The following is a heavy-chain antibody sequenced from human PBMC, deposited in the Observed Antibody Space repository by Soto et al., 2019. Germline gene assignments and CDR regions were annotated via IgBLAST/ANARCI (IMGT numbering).Heavy chain of an antibody. CDR3: AKDPGGVGQWLVRGTFDY. CDR2: ISYDGSNK. J-gene: IGHJ4*02. Sequence: QVQLVESGGGVVQPGRSLRLSCAASGFTFSSYGMHWVRQAPGKGLEWVAVISYDGSNKYYADSVKGRFTISRDNSKNTLYLQMNSLRAEDTAVYYCAKDPGGVGQWLVRGTFDYWGQGTLVTVSS. V-gene: IGHV3-30*18. D-gene: IGHD6-19*01. CDR1: GFTFSSYG.